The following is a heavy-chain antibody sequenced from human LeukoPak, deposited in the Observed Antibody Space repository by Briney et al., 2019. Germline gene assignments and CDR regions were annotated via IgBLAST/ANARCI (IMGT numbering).Heavy chain of an antibody. D-gene: IGHD5-12*01. CDR2: IYSSGSN. V-gene: IGHV4-4*07. CDR1: GGSISGYF. CDR3: AREPTSGREPTSGRPLDY. J-gene: IGHJ4*02. Sequence: SETLSLTCTVSGGSISGYFWTWIRQPAGKGLEWIGRIYSSGSNNYNPSLKSRVTMSLDTPKDHFSLNLTSVTAADTAVYYCAREPTSGREPTSGRPLDYWGQGTLVTVSS.